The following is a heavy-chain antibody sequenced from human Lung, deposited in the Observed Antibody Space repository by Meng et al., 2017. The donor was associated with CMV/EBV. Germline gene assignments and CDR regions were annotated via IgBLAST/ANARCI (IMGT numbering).Heavy chain of an antibody. CDR3: ARAHYDYVWGSSLYYFDY. V-gene: IGHV3-48*04. D-gene: IGHD3-16*01. J-gene: IGHJ4*02. CDR1: GFTFSSYS. Sequence: GXSXKIXCAASGFTFSSYSMNWVRQAPGKGLEWVSYISSSSSTIYYADSVKGRFTISRDNAKNSLYLQMNSLRAEDTAVYYCARAHYDYVWGSSLYYFDYWGQGXLVTVSS. CDR2: ISSSSSTI.